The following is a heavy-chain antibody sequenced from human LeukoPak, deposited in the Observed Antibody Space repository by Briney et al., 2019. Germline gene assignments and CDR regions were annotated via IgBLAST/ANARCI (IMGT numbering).Heavy chain of an antibody. CDR1: GGTFNA. CDR2: IIPIFGTA. J-gene: IGHJ5*02. CDR3: ARTYYYDTTDTSLWFDP. Sequence: ASVKVSCKASGGTFNAISWVRQAPGQGLEREGGIIPIFGTANYAQKFQGRVTITTTESTSTAYMEVSSLRSEDTAVYYCARTYYYDTTDTSLWFDPWGQGTLVTVSS. D-gene: IGHD3-22*01. V-gene: IGHV1-69*05.